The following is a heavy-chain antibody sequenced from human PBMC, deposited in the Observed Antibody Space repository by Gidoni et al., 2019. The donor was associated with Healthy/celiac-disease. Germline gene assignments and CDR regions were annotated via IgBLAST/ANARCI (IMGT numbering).Heavy chain of an antibody. J-gene: IGHJ4*02. CDR2: ISAYNGNT. Sequence: QVQLVQSGAEVKKPGASVKFSCKDSGYTFTSYCISWVRQAPGQGLEWMGGISAYNGNTNYAQKLQGRVTMTTDTSTSTSYMELRSLRSDDTAVYYCAVVGYCSSNSCYHGLDYWGQGTLVTVSS. CDR3: AVVGYCSSNSCYHGLDY. CDR1: GYTFTSYC. D-gene: IGHD2-2*01. V-gene: IGHV1-18*01.